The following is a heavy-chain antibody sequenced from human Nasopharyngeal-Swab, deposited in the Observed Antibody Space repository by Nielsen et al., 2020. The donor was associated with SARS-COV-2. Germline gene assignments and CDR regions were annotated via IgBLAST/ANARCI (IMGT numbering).Heavy chain of an antibody. CDR1: GFTFSSYA. D-gene: IGHD3-22*01. CDR3: AKDILPGRYDRTYDAFDI. CDR2: ISGSGGST. V-gene: IGHV3-23*01. Sequence: GESLKISCAASGFTFSSYAMSWGRQAPGKGLEWVSAISGSGGSTYYADSVKGRFTISRDNSKNTLYLQMNSLRAEDTAVYYCAKDILPGRYDRTYDAFDIWGQGTMVTVSS. J-gene: IGHJ3*02.